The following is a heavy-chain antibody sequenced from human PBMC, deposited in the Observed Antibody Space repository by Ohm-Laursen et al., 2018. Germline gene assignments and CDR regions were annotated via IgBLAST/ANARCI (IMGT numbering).Heavy chain of an antibody. CDR1: GFTFSSYS. CDR2: IYSGGST. CDR3: ARGPSGTATIG. V-gene: IGHV3-66*01. D-gene: IGHD5-24*01. J-gene: IGHJ4*02. Sequence: GSLRLSCAASGFTFSSYSMNWVRQAPGKGLEWVSFIYSGGSTYYADSVKGRFTISRDNSKNTLYLQMNSLRAEDTAVYYCARGPSGTATIGRGQGTLVTVSS.